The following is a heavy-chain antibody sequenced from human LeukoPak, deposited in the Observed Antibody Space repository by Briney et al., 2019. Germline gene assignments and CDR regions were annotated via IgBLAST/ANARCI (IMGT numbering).Heavy chain of an antibody. CDR3: AGGVLRFLETKISPFYYYYGMDV. J-gene: IGHJ6*02. V-gene: IGHV1-69*04. CDR1: GGTFSSYA. D-gene: IGHD3-3*01. CDR2: IIPILGIA. Sequence: SVKVSCKASGGTFSSYAIGWVRQAPGQGLEWMGRIIPILGIANYAQKFQGRVTITADKSTSTAYMELSSLRSEDTAVYYCAGGVLRFLETKISPFYYYYGMDVWGQGTTVTVSS.